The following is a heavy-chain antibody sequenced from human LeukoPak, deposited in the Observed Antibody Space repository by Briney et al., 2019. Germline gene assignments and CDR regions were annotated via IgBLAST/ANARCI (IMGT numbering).Heavy chain of an antibody. CDR3: ARVHAAAGDY. V-gene: IGHV3-21*01. J-gene: IGHJ4*02. Sequence: GGSLRLSCAASGFTFSNYDMSWVRRAPGKGLEWVSSISSTSTYIYYADSVKGRFTISRDNAKNSLYLQMNSLRAEDTAVYYCARVHAAAGDYWGQGTLVTVSS. CDR2: ISSTSTYI. D-gene: IGHD6-13*01. CDR1: GFTFSNYD.